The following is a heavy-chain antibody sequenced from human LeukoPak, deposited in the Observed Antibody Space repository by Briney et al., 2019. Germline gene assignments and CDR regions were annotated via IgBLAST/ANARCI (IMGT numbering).Heavy chain of an antibody. CDR1: GFTFSSYS. CDR3: ARDRGANYYDSSGYSDY. D-gene: IGHD3-22*01. Sequence: GGSLRLSCATSGFTFSSYSMNWVRQAPGKGLEWVSYITSSSSTIYYADSVKGRFTISRDNAKNSLYLQMNSLRAEDTAVYYCARDRGANYYDSSGYSDYWGQGTLVTVSS. J-gene: IGHJ4*02. CDR2: ITSSSSTI. V-gene: IGHV3-48*04.